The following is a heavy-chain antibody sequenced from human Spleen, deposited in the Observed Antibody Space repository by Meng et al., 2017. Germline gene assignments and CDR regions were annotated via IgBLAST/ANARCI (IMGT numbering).Heavy chain of an antibody. CDR1: GGCISSDNW. V-gene: IGHV4-4*02. Sequence: QEQLQEAGPGLVTLSGTLSLVCPGSGGCISSDNWWSWVRQPPGKGLEWIGEIYHSGSTNYNPSLKSRITISVDKPKNQFFLTLSSVTAADTAVYYCTKTDFYCLSYWGQGTLVTVSS. J-gene: IGHJ4*02. CDR3: TKTDFYCLSY. D-gene: IGHD2-21*01. CDR2: IYHSGST.